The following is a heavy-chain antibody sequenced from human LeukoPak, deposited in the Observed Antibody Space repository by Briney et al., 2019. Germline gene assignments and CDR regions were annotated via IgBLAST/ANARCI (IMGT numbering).Heavy chain of an antibody. D-gene: IGHD1-26*01. CDR1: GFTFSSYA. J-gene: IGHJ4*02. CDR2: ISGSGGST. Sequence: GGSLRLSCAASGFTFSSYAMSWVRQAPGKGLEWVSAISGSGGSTYYADSVKGRFTISRDNSKNTLYLQMNSLRAEDTAVYYCARDRQGATGFDYWGQGTLVTVSS. CDR3: ARDRQGATGFDY. V-gene: IGHV3-23*01.